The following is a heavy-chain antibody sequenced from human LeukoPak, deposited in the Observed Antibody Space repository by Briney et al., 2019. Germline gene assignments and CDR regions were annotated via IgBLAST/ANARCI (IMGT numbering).Heavy chain of an antibody. J-gene: IGHJ1*01. V-gene: IGHV4-34*01. Sequence: PSETLSLTRAVYGGSFSGYYWSWIRQPPGKGLEWIGEINHSGSTNYNPSLKSRVTISVDTSKNQFSLKLSSVTAADTAVYYCARAGSYYVRHFQHWGQGTLVTVSS. CDR2: INHSGST. CDR1: GGSFSGYY. CDR3: ARAGSYYVRHFQH. D-gene: IGHD1-26*01.